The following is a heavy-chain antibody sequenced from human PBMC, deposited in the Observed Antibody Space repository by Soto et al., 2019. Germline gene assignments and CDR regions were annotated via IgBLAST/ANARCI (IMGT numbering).Heavy chain of an antibody. CDR2: ISFYNGNK. V-gene: IGHV1-18*01. J-gene: IGHJ4*02. Sequence: QVQLVQSGGEVRKPGASVKVSCKASGDTITNYGISWVRQDPGQGLEWMGWISFYNGNKKYAQNLQGRVTLTTETSTSTASMELRSVSSEETSVSSCERATSIAVAGKESWGQGPLVIVSS. CDR3: ERATSIAVAGKES. CDR1: GDTITNYG. D-gene: IGHD6-13*01.